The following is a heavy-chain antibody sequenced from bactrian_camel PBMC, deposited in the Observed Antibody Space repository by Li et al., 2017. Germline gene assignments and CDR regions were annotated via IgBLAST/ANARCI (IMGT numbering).Heavy chain of an antibody. J-gene: IGHJ6*01. CDR2: ISGGGTVT. D-gene: IGHD6*01. CDR3: VRDSYGGSWGFGY. CDR1: GGSILDKC. Sequence: HVQLVESGGDSVAAGGSLRLSCVASGGSILDKCMGWFRQAPGSGREKVASISGGGTVTHYVDSVKGRFTISRDNAKNAVYLHMNSLEPEDTAVYYCVRDSYGGSWGFGYWGQGTQVTVS. V-gene: IGHV3S53*01.